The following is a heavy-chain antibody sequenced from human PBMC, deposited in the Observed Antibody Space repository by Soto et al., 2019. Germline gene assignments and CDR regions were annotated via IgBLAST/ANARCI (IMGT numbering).Heavy chain of an antibody. CDR1: GFTLKSYW. Sequence: EVQLEESRGKLAQPGESLRLSCAASGFTLKSYWMHWVRQAPGKGLEWVASIKEDGSDKYYVDSVRGRFTVSRDNAQNSVHLQLSSLRLDDTAVYYCASQAPAIIGAPTFCFFGMDVWGQGTTVAVSS. CDR2: IKEDGSDK. V-gene: IGHV3-7*05. J-gene: IGHJ6*02. D-gene: IGHD3-3*02. CDR3: ASQAPAIIGAPTFCFFGMDV.